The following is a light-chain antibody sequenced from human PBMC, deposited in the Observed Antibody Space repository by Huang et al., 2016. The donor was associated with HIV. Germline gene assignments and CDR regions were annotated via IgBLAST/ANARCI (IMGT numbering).Light chain of an antibody. CDR1: QGISNS. CDR3: QQYYSTPLT. CDR2: AAS. J-gene: IGKJ4*01. V-gene: IGKV1-NL1*01. Sequence: DTQMTQSPSSLSASVGDRVTITCRASQGISNSLAWYQQKAGKAPKLLLYAASRLESGGPSRFSGSGSGTDYTLTISSLQPEDFATYYCQQYYSTPLTFGGGTRVEIK.